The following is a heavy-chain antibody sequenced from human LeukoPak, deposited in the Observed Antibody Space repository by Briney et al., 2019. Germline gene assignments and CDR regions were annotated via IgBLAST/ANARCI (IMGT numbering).Heavy chain of an antibody. D-gene: IGHD1-26*01. Sequence: PGGSLRLSCAASGFTFSNAWMSWVRQAPGKGLEWVANIKQDGSEKYYVDSVKGRFTISRDNAKNSLYLQMNSLRAEDTAVYYCASMIVEWELLPYFDYWGQGTLVTVSS. J-gene: IGHJ4*02. CDR1: GFTFSNAW. CDR3: ASMIVEWELLPYFDY. V-gene: IGHV3-7*01. CDR2: IKQDGSEK.